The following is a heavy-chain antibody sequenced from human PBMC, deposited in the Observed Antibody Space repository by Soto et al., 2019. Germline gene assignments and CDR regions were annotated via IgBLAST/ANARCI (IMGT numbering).Heavy chain of an antibody. D-gene: IGHD1-26*01. V-gene: IGHV4-59*08. CDR1: GGTISSWY. CDR2: IYYSGST. CDR3: ARRYGSAIDY. J-gene: IGHJ4*02. Sequence: QVQLQESGPGLVKPSETLSLTCTVSGGTISSWYWSWIRQPPGKGLEWIGYIYYSGSTNCNPSLKSRVTISVDTSKTQFSLKLSSVTAADTAVYYCARRYGSAIDYWGQGTLVTVSS.